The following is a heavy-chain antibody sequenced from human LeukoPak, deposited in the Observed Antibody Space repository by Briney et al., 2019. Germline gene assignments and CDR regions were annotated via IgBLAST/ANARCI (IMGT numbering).Heavy chain of an antibody. D-gene: IGHD3-10*01. V-gene: IGHV7-4-1*02. CDR2: INTNTGNP. CDR3: ARGSQWFGELFLDY. Sequence: GASVKVSCKASGYTFTSYAMNWVRQAPGQGLEWMGWINTNTGNPTYAQGFTGRFVFSLDTSVSTAYLQISSLKAEDTAVYYCARGSQWFGELFLDYWGQGTLVTVSS. J-gene: IGHJ4*02. CDR1: GYTFTSYA.